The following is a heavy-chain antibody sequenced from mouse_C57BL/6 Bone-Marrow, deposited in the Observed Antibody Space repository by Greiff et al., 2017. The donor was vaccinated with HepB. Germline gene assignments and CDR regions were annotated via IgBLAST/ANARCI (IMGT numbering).Heavy chain of an antibody. J-gene: IGHJ4*01. Sequence: QVQLPQPAAELVKPGASVKVSCKASGYTFTRYWMHWVKQRPGQGLEWIGRLHPSDSDTNYNQKFKGKATLTVDKSSSTAYMQLSSLTSEDSAVYYCAMVDYSPYYYAMDYWGQGTSVTVSS. V-gene: IGHV1-74*01. CDR3: AMVDYSPYYYAMDY. CDR1: GYTFTRYW. D-gene: IGHD2-12*01. CDR2: LHPSDSDT.